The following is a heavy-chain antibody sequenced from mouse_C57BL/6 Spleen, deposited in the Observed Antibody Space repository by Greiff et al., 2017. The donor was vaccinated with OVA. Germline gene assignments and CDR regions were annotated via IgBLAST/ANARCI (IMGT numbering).Heavy chain of an antibody. Sequence: VHVKQSVAELVRPGASVKLSCTASGFNIKNTYMHWVKQRPEQGLEWIGRIDPANGNTKYAPKFQGKATITADTSSNTAYLQLSSLTSEDTAIXYCARQITTVDYYAMDYWGQGTSVTVSS. V-gene: IGHV14-3*01. CDR2: IDPANGNT. D-gene: IGHD1-1*01. CDR1: GFNIKNTY. J-gene: IGHJ4*01. CDR3: ARQITTVDYYAMDY.